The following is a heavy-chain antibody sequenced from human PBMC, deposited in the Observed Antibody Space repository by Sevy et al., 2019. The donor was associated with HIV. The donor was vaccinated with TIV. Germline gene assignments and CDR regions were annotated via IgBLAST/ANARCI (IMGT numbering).Heavy chain of an antibody. CDR2: IGYDGSNK. CDR1: GFAPSTYG. Sequence: GGSLRLSCAASGFAPSTYGMHWVRQAPGNGLEWVAVIGYDGSNKYYADSVKGRFSISRDNSRNTLFLQMDSLRAEDTAVYYCARDPRMYGDYLLAYFDYWGQRTLVTVSS. J-gene: IGHJ4*02. CDR3: ARDPRMYGDYLLAYFDY. D-gene: IGHD2-8*01. V-gene: IGHV3-33*01.